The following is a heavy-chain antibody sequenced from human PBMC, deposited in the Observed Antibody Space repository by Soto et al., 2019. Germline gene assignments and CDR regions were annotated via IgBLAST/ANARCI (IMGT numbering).Heavy chain of an antibody. CDR1: GFTFSNYY. Sequence: GGSLRGSCTASGFTFSNYYINWIRQAPGKGLELISYISGSSRFTDDAESVRDRCIISRDNAKNSVYVHMNIVRVEDTGFYCCARDKGAVAVHGDWGQGTLVTDSS. CDR3: ARDKGAVAVHGD. CDR2: ISGSSRFT. D-gene: IGHD3-10*01. J-gene: IGHJ4*02. V-gene: IGHV3-11*06.